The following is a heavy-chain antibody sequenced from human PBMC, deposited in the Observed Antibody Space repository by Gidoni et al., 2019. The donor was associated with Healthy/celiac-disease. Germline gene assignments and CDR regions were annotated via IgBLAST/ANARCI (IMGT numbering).Heavy chain of an antibody. CDR3: ARDVDGYRS. V-gene: IGHV4-59*01. Sequence: QVQLQESGPGLVKPSETLSLTCTVSGGSISSYYWSWIRQPPGKGLEWIGYIYYSGSTNYNPSLKSRVTISVDTSKNQFSLKLSSVTAADTAVYYCARDVDGYRSWGQGTLVTVSS. D-gene: IGHD5-12*01. CDR1: GGSISSYY. J-gene: IGHJ4*02. CDR2: IYYSGST.